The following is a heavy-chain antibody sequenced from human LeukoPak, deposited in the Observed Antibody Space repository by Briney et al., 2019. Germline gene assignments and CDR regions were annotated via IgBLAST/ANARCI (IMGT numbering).Heavy chain of an antibody. D-gene: IGHD5-24*01. CDR3: VRGTYGYNYGYLDY. V-gene: IGHV3-74*01. J-gene: IGHJ4*02. Sequence: GGSLRLSCAASGFTFSSYWMHWVRQAPGKGLLWVSRLSPDESTTAYADSVKGRFTISRDNAKNTLYLQMDSLRAKDTAVYYCVRGTYGYNYGYLDYWGQGTLVTVSS. CDR1: GFTFSSYW. CDR2: LSPDESTT.